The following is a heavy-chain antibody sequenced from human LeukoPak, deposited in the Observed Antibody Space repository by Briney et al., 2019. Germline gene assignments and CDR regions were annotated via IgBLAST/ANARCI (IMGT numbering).Heavy chain of an antibody. CDR1: GGSISSYY. CDR2: IYTSGST. J-gene: IGHJ6*03. Sequence: PSETLSLTCTVSGGSISSYYRSWIRQPAGKGLEWIGRIYTSGSTNYNPSLKSRVTMSVDTSKNQFSLKLSSVTAADTAVYYCAREYYYGSGSYYNYYYYMDVWGKGTTVTISS. V-gene: IGHV4-4*07. CDR3: AREYYYGSGSYYNYYYYMDV. D-gene: IGHD3-10*01.